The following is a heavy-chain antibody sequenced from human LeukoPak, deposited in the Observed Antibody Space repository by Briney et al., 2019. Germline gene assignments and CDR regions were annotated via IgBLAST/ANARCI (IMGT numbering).Heavy chain of an antibody. CDR3: ARGTRIAAAGTGYNWFDP. D-gene: IGHD6-13*01. CDR1: GGSISSGDYY. Sequence: PSETLSLTCTVSGGSISSGDYYWSWIRQPPGKGLEWIGYIYYSGSTYYNPSLKSRVTISVDTSKNQFSLKLSSVTAADTAVYYCARGTRIAAAGTGYNWFDPWGQGTLVTVSS. CDR2: IYYSGST. V-gene: IGHV4-30-4*01. J-gene: IGHJ5*02.